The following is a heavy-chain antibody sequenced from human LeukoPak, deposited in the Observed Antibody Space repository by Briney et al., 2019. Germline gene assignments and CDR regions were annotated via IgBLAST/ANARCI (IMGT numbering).Heavy chain of an antibody. J-gene: IGHJ3*02. D-gene: IGHD3-16*02. Sequence: GRSLRLSCAASGFTFYDYAMHWVRQAPGKGLEWVSGISWNSGSIGYADSVKGRFTISRDNAKNSLYLQMNSLRAEDTALYYCAKGLITFGGVIPDAFDIWGQGTMVTVSS. CDR2: ISWNSGSI. CDR1: GFTFYDYA. V-gene: IGHV3-9*01. CDR3: AKGLITFGGVIPDAFDI.